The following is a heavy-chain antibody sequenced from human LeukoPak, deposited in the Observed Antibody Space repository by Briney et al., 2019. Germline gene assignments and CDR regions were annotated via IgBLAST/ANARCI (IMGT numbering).Heavy chain of an antibody. CDR1: GFTFSSYS. D-gene: IGHD2-2*02. Sequence: PGGSLRLSCAASGFTFSSYSMNWVRQAPGKGLEWVSSISSSSSYIYYADSVKGRFTISRDNAKNSLYLQMNSLRAEDTAVYYYARDGGYCSSTSCYSYYYYYMDVWGKGTTVTVSS. CDR3: ARDGGYCSSTSCYSYYYYYMDV. CDR2: ISSSSSYI. J-gene: IGHJ6*03. V-gene: IGHV3-21*01.